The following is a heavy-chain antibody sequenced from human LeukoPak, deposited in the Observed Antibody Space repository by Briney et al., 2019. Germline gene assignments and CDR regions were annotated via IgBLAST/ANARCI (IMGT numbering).Heavy chain of an antibody. J-gene: IGHJ6*02. CDR2: ISSTSSYI. CDR1: GFTFSNYN. D-gene: IGHD3-10*01. Sequence: GGSLRLSCAASGFTFSNYNFYWVRQAPGKGLEWVSSISSTSSYIYYADSVKGRFTVSRDNAKNSLYLQMNSLRAEDTAVYYCARALWSGPVYYGMDVWGQGTTVTVSS. V-gene: IGHV3-21*06. CDR3: ARALWSGPVYYGMDV.